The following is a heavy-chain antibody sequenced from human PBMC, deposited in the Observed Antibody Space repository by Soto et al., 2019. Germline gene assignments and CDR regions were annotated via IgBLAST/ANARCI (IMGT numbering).Heavy chain of an antibody. D-gene: IGHD6-13*01. Sequence: WASVKVSCKASGYAFTTHYMQWVRQAPGQGLEWMGIINPSGGSTAYAQQFQGRVTVTSDTSTSTVYMELSSLRSEDTAVYYCASGGIAAGGLDYWGQGTLVTVSS. CDR2: INPSGGST. CDR1: GYAFTTHY. V-gene: IGHV1-46*01. CDR3: ASGGIAAGGLDY. J-gene: IGHJ4*02.